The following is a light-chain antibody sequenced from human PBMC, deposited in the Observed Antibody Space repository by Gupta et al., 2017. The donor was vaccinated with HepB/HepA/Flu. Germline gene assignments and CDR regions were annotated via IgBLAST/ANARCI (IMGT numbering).Light chain of an antibody. CDR3: QQRSNWPPWT. Sequence: VLTLSPATLSLSPGERDNLSCSASQRVSSYLAWYQQNHGQAPRLLIYDAATRATGIPARFCGSGSGTDFTITISSREHEDFAVYYCQQRSNWPPWTFGQGTKVEIK. J-gene: IGKJ1*01. CDR1: QRVSSY. CDR2: DAA. V-gene: IGKV3-11*01.